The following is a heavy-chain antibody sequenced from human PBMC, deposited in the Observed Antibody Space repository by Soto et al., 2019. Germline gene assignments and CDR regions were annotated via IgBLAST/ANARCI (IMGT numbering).Heavy chain of an antibody. J-gene: IGHJ4*02. V-gene: IGHV4-30-4*01. Sequence: SSGTLSLTCTVSRGSISSNDYCWGWVRQPPDRGLEWIGHIYDGGTTYSNPSLKSRITISVDTSKTQFSLKMNSVSAADTAVYYCARGPSGDKVDYWGQGILVTVSS. CDR2: IYDGGTT. CDR3: ARGPSGDKVDY. CDR1: RGSISSNDYC. D-gene: IGHD7-27*01.